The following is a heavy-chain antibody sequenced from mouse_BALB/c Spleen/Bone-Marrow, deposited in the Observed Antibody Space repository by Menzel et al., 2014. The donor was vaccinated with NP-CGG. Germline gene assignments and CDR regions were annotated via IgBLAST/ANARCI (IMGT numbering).Heavy chain of an antibody. CDR1: GFNIKETY. J-gene: IGHJ2*01. D-gene: IGHD4-1*01. V-gene: IGHV14-3*02. CDR2: IDPASGNI. CDR3: ANLTGTFDY. Sequence: EVQVVESGTDLVKPGASVKLSCTASGFNIKETYMHWVKQRPEQGLDWIGRIDPASGNIQYDPKFQGRAAITEDPSPNTAYLKLRSLTSEDTAVYYCANLTGTFDYWGQGTPLTVSS.